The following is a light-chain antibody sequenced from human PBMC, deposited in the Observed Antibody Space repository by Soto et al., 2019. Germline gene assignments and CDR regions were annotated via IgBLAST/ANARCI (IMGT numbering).Light chain of an antibody. J-gene: IGKJ1*01. CDR3: QQYGISPT. CDR1: NSVSSNY. V-gene: IGKV3-20*01. CDR2: DVS. Sequence: EIVLTQSPGTLSLSPGERATLSSRSSNSVSSNYLAWYQQKPGQAPRLLIYDVSSRATGIPDRFSGSGSGTDFTLTISRLEPVDFAVYYCQQYGISPTFGQGTKVEI.